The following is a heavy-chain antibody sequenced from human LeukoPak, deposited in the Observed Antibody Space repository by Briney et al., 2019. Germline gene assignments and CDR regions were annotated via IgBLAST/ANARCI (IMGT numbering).Heavy chain of an antibody. V-gene: IGHV1-18*01. Sequence: ASVKVSCKASGYTFTSYGIRWVRQAPGQGLEWMGWISAYNGNTNYAQKLQGRVTMTTDTSTTTAYMELRSLRSDDTAVYYCARGSATVVMRGGFDYWGQGTLVTVSS. CDR3: ARGSATVVMRGGFDY. CDR2: ISAYNGNT. CDR1: GYTFTSYG. J-gene: IGHJ4*02. D-gene: IGHD4-23*01.